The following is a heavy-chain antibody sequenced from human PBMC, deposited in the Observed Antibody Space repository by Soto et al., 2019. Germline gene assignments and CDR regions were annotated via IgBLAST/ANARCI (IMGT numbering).Heavy chain of an antibody. D-gene: IGHD6-19*01. Sequence: SETLSLTGTVSGYSISSGSYWGWIRQPPGKGPEWIASIYHGGTTLYNPSLKSRVTVSVDKSNNQFSLKLRSVTAADTTVYYCAKAHVMVVAGSPFDYWGHGTLVTVSS. J-gene: IGHJ4*01. CDR1: GYSISSGSY. V-gene: IGHV4-38-2*02. CDR3: AKAHVMVVAGSPFDY. CDR2: IYHGGTT.